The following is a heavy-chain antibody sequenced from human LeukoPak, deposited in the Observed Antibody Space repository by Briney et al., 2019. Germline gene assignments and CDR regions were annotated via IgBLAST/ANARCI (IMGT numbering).Heavy chain of an antibody. CDR3: ARHFPGIAAAGPNFDY. J-gene: IGHJ4*02. D-gene: IGHD6-13*01. Sequence: SETLSLTCTVSGGSIASYYWGWIRQPPGKGLEWIGYISYSGSTNYNPTLKSRVTISVDTSKNQFSLKLSSVTAADTAVYYCARHFPGIAAAGPNFDYWGQGTLVTVSS. CDR1: GGSIASYY. CDR2: ISYSGST. V-gene: IGHV4-59*08.